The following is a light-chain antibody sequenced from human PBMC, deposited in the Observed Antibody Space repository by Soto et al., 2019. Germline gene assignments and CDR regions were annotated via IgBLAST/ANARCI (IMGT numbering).Light chain of an antibody. CDR2: EAS. CDR1: NXDVGGYNY. V-gene: IGLV2-14*03. Sequence: QSALTQPASVSGSPGQSITISCSGTNXDVGGYNYVSWYQQYPGKAPKLIIYEASNRPSGVSNRFSGSKSGNTASPTISGLQAEDEGDYYCSSYSDNSTYVFATGTKVTVL. CDR3: SSYSDNSTYV. J-gene: IGLJ1*01.